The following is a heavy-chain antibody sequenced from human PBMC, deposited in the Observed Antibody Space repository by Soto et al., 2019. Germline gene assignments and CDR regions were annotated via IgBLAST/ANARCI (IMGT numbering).Heavy chain of an antibody. D-gene: IGHD2-2*02. J-gene: IGHJ6*02. CDR2: ISAYNGNT. CDR1: GGTFSSYA. CDR3: ARGECSSTSCYTGYYGMDV. Sequence: ASVKVSCKASGGTFSSYAISWVRQAPGQGLEWMGWISAYNGNTNYAQKLQGRVTMTTDTSTSTAYMELRSLRSDDTAVYYCARGECSSTSCYTGYYGMDVWGQGTTVTV. V-gene: IGHV1-18*01.